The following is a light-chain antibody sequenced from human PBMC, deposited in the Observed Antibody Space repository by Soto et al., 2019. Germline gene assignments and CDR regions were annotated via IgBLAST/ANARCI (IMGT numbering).Light chain of an antibody. V-gene: IGKV1-27*01. J-gene: IGKJ1*01. Sequence: DIQMTQSPSSVSASVGDRVTITCRASQGIGDYLAWYQQNPGRVPKLLIYGASTLHSGVPSRFSGSGSGTEFTLTISSLQPEDVATYYCQKYNSAPWTFGQGTTVEIK. CDR2: GAS. CDR1: QGIGDY. CDR3: QKYNSAPWT.